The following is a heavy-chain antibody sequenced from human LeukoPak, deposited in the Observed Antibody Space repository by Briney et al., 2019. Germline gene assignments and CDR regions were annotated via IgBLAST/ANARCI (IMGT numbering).Heavy chain of an antibody. D-gene: IGHD2-15*01. V-gene: IGHV3-21*01. Sequence: TGGSLRLSCAASGFTFSSYNMNWVRQAPGKGLEWVTSISSSSSYIYYADSVKGRFTISRDNAKNSLYLQMNSLRAEDTAVYYCARVGYCSGGSCYLFDYWGQGTLVTVSS. J-gene: IGHJ4*02. CDR1: GFTFSSYN. CDR2: ISSSSSYI. CDR3: ARVGYCSGGSCYLFDY.